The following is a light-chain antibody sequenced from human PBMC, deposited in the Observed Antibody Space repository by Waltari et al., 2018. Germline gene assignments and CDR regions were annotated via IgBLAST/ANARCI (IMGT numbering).Light chain of an antibody. Sequence: QSALTQPASVSGSPGQSITISCTGTSSDVGGYNYVSWYQQHPGKAPKLMIYDVTIRSSGVSNRFSGSKSGYTASLTISGLQAEDEADYYCTSYTSSSTLVVFGGGTRLTVL. CDR2: DVT. CDR3: TSYTSSSTLVV. CDR1: SSDVGGYNY. J-gene: IGLJ2*01. V-gene: IGLV2-14*01.